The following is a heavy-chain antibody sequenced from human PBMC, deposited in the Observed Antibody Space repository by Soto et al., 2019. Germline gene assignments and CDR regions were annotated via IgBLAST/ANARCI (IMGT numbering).Heavy chain of an antibody. CDR2: INPQTGGT. Sequence: AAVKVSCKACGCTFTGYYIHWVREAPGQGLEWMGWINPQTGGTSYGQKFQGRVTLSRDTSINTAYLELSRLRFDDAAVYFCARERYQVISDGMDVWGQGTTVTVSS. D-gene: IGHD2-2*01. V-gene: IGHV1-2*02. J-gene: IGHJ6*02. CDR3: ARERYQVISDGMDV. CDR1: GCTFTGYY.